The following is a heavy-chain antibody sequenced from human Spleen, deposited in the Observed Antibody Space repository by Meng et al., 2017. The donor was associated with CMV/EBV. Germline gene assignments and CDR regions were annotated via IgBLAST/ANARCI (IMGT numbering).Heavy chain of an antibody. CDR3: ARVAQLAAAGTILSLNWFDP. CDR1: GGSTSSGDSY. CDR2: IYYSGST. J-gene: IGHJ5*02. Sequence: QGRLQGSGPGLVKPSQTLSLTCTVSGGSTSSGDSYWSWIRQPPGKGLEWIGYIYYSGSTYYNPSLKSRVTISVDTSKNQFSLKLSSVTAADTAVYYCARVAQLAAAGTILSLNWFDPWGQGTLVTVSS. D-gene: IGHD6-13*01. V-gene: IGHV4-30-4*08.